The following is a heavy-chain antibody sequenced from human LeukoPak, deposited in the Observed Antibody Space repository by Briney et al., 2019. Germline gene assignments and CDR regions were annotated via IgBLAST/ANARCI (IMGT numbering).Heavy chain of an antibody. CDR3: ARDLVGDFWSGPANDAFDI. Sequence: GGSLRLSCAASGFTFSSYSMNWVRQAPGKGLEWVSSISSSSSYIYYADSVKGRFTISRDNAKSSLYLQMNSLRAEDTAVYYCARDLVGDFWSGPANDAFDIWGQGTMVTVSS. CDR1: GFTFSSYS. J-gene: IGHJ3*02. CDR2: ISSSSSYI. V-gene: IGHV3-21*01. D-gene: IGHD3-3*01.